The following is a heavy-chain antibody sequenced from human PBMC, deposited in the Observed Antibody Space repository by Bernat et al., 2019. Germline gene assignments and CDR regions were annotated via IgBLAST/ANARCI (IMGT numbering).Heavy chain of an antibody. V-gene: IGHV3-30-3*01. Sequence: QVQLVESGGGVVQPGRSLRLSCAASGFTFSSYAMHWVRQAPGKGLEWVAVISYDGSNKYYADSVKGRFTISRDNSKNTLYLQMNSLRAEDTAEYYCARDILLCPFDIWGQGTMVTVSS. D-gene: IGHD3-10*02. CDR2: ISYDGSNK. CDR3: ARDILLCPFDI. CDR1: GFTFSSYA. J-gene: IGHJ3*02.